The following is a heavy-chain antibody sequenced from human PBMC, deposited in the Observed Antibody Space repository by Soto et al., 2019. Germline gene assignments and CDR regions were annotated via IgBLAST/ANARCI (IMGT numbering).Heavy chain of an antibody. CDR3: ATGYSYGYDSYYYDGMDV. CDR2: IIPIFGTA. J-gene: IGHJ6*02. V-gene: IGHV1-69*01. CDR1: GGTFSSYA. Sequence: QVQLVQSGAEVKKPGSSVKVSCKASGGTFSSYAISWVRQAPGQGLEWMGGIIPIFGTANYAQKFQGRVTITADESTSTAYMELSSLRSEDTAVYYCATGYSYGYDSYYYDGMDVWGQGTTVTVSS. D-gene: IGHD5-18*01.